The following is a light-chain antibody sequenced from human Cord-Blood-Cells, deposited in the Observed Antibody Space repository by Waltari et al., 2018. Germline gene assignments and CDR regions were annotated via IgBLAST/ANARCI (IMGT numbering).Light chain of an antibody. V-gene: IGKV1-39*01. J-gene: IGKJ3*01. Sequence: DSQMTQSPSSLSASVGDRATITCRASQSISSYLNWYQQEPLKAPQLLIYAASSLQSGVASRISGSGSWTDFTLPISSLQPEDFATYYCQKSYSTPFTFGPGTKVDIK. CDR1: QSISSY. CDR2: AAS. CDR3: QKSYSTPFT.